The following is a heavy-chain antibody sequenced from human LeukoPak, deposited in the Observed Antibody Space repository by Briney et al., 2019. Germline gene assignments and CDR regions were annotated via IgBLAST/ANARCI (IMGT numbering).Heavy chain of an antibody. V-gene: IGHV3-21*01. Sequence: PGGSLRLSCAASGFTFSTFAMHWVRQAPGKGLEWVSSISSSSSYIYYADSVKGRFTISRDNAKNSLYLQMNSLRAEDTAVYYCARDNFGEQISPVSGSSYYYYMDVWGKGTTVTVSS. CDR2: ISSSSSYI. D-gene: IGHD3-10*01. CDR1: GFTFSTFA. CDR3: ARDNFGEQISPVSGSSYYYYMDV. J-gene: IGHJ6*03.